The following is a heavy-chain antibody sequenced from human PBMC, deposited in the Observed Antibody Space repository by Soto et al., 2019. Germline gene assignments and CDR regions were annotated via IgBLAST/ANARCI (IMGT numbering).Heavy chain of an antibody. J-gene: IGHJ4*02. D-gene: IGHD4-17*01. Sequence: QVQLQESGPGLVKPSQTLSLTCTVSGGSLITAGYFWTWIRQRPGEGLEWIGYIYNSGDTYYSPSLQGRLTMSVDTSKHHFSLRLRSVTAADTATYFCARAPAYGDPLKYFDSWGQGTLVTVSS. CDR2: IYNSGDT. V-gene: IGHV4-31*03. CDR1: GGSLITAGYF. CDR3: ARAPAYGDPLKYFDS.